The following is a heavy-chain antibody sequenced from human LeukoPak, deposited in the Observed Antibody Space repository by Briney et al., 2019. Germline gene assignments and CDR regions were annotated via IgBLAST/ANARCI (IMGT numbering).Heavy chain of an antibody. V-gene: IGHV3-33*03. CDR2: IWYDGSNK. CDR3: ASLYIQWLRWSSLDYYYGMDV. CDR1: GFTFSSYG. J-gene: IGHJ6*02. Sequence: GGSLRLSCAASGFTFSSYGMHWVRQAPGKGLEWVAVIWYDGSNKYYADSVKGRFTISGDNAKNSLYLQMNSLRAEDTVVYYCASLYIQWLRWSSLDYYYGMDVWGQGTTVTVSS. D-gene: IGHD5-12*01.